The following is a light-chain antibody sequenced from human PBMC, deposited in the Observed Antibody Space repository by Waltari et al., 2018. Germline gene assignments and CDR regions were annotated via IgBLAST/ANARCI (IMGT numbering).Light chain of an antibody. CDR2: SND. J-gene: IGLJ3*02. Sequence: QSVLTQPPSASGTPGQRVTIPCSGSSSNIGSSTVHWYQQFPGTAPKLLIYSNDQRPSGVPDRFSGSKSGTSASLAISGLQSEDEADYYCATWDDRLNGQGVFGGGTRLTVL. V-gene: IGLV1-44*01. CDR1: SSNIGSST. CDR3: ATWDDRLNGQGV.